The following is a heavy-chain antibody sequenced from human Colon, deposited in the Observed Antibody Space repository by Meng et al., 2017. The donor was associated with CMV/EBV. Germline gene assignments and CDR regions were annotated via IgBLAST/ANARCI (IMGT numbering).Heavy chain of an antibody. J-gene: IGHJ4*02. CDR2: LDTTSTYI. CDR3: ARGGVTTGGYDY. CDR1: GFTFTSYS. V-gene: IGHV3-21*01. D-gene: IGHD6-25*01. Sequence: EVHLVESGGXRVNPGGSLRPSCAASGFTFTSYSMNWVRRAPGKGLEWVSSLDTTSTYIYYADSVKGRFTISRDNAKNSLYLQMNSLRADDTAIYYCARGGVTTGGYDYWGQGTLVTVSS.